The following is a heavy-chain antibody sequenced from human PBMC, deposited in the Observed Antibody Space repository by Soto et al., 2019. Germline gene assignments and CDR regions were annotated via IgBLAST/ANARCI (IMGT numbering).Heavy chain of an antibody. CDR2: ISSSGSTI. CDR3: AEGRSILYDYDYGDHGAFDI. Sequence: GGSLRLSCAASGFTFSDYYMSWIRQAPGKGLEWVSYISSSGSTIYYADSVKGRFTISRDNAKNSLYLQMNSLRAEDTAVYYCAEGRSILYDYDYGDHGAFDIWGQGTMVTVSS. J-gene: IGHJ3*02. CDR1: GFTFSDYY. D-gene: IGHD4-17*01. V-gene: IGHV3-11*01.